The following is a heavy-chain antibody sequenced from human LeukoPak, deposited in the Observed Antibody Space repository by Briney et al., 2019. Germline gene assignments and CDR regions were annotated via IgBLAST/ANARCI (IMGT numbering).Heavy chain of an antibody. D-gene: IGHD5-18*01. V-gene: IGHV4-38-2*02. J-gene: IGHJ4*02. Sequence: PSETLSLTCTVSGYSISSGYYWGWIRQPPGKGLEWIGSIYHSGSTYYNPSLKSRVTISVDTSKNQFSLKLSSVTAADTAVYYCARGGYSYGQVVQFDYWGQGTLVTVSS. CDR1: GYSISSGYY. CDR2: IYHSGST. CDR3: ARGGYSYGQVVQFDY.